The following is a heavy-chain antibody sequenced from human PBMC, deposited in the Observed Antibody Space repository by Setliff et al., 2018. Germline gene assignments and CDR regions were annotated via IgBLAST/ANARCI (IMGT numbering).Heavy chain of an antibody. CDR3: RLWFGELLRDY. Sequence: SGGSLRLSCAASGVTVSAYDMSWVRQAPGKGLEWVSLLDNDGSTYYSESVKGRFTISRGTSKNTLYLQMSSLRTEDTAVYYCRLWFGELLRDYWGQGTLVTVSS. V-gene: IGHV3-53*01. CDR1: GVTVSAYD. CDR2: LDNDGST. D-gene: IGHD3-10*01. J-gene: IGHJ4*02.